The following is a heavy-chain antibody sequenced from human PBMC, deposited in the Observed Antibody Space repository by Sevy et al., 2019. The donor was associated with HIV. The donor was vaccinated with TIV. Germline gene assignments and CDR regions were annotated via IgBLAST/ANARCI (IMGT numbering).Heavy chain of an antibody. CDR2: IKGDGSEK. Sequence: GGSLRLSCAASGFNLNKYGMRWVRQAPGKGLEYVASIKGDGSEKYYMDSVKGRFTISRDNAENSVYLQMNSLRAEDTAVYHCVRAGAFGTYDSWGQGTLVTVSS. D-gene: IGHD3-10*01. CDR1: GFNLNKYG. V-gene: IGHV3-7*01. CDR3: VRAGAFGTYDS. J-gene: IGHJ4*02.